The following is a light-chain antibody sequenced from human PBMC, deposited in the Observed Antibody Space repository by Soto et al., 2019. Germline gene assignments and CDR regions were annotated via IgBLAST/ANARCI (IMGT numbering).Light chain of an antibody. CDR3: CSYAGSTSLV. CDR2: EAI. Sequence: QSALTQPASVSGSPGQSITISCTGTSSDVGSYNLVSWYQQHPGKAPKVIIYEAIKRPSGVSNRFSGSKSGNTASLTISGLQAEDEADYYCCSYAGSTSLVFGGGTKLTVL. CDR1: SSDVGSYNL. J-gene: IGLJ2*01. V-gene: IGLV2-23*01.